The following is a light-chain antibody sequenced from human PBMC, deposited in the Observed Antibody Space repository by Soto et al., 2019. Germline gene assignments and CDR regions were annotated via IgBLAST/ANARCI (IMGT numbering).Light chain of an antibody. Sequence: DIQMTQSPSTLSASVGDRVTITCRASQTIRNRWVAWYQQKPGKAPKLLISDASTLESGVPSRFSGSSSLTDFPLIISSLQPDDFATYYCQQYDTYWTFGQGTKVDIK. CDR3: QQYDTYWT. J-gene: IGKJ1*01. V-gene: IGKV1-5*01. CDR1: QTIRNRW. CDR2: DAS.